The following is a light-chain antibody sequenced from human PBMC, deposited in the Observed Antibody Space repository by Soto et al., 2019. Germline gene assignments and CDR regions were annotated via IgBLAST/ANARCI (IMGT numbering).Light chain of an antibody. CDR1: SSNIGSNT. V-gene: IGLV1-44*01. CDR2: SNN. J-gene: IGLJ3*02. CDR3: AAWDDSLNGWV. Sequence: QSVLTQPPSASGTPGQRVTMSCSGSSSNIGSNTVNWYQHLPGTAPKLLIYSNNQRPSGVPDRFSGSKSGTSASLAISGLQSEDEADYYCAAWDDSLNGWVFGGGTKLTVI.